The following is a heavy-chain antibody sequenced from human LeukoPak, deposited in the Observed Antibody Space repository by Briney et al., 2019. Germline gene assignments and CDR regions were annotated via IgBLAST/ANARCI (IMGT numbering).Heavy chain of an antibody. J-gene: IGHJ4*02. CDR2: ISSNGGGT. V-gene: IGHV3-23*01. CDR3: AKDGGGNSRFDS. Sequence: GGSLRLSCAASRFIFSSYAMSWVRQAPGKGLEWVSGISSNGGGTYYPDSVKGRFTISRDNSKNTVYLQMNSLRAEDTAIYYCAKDGGGNSRFDSWGQGTLVTVSS. D-gene: IGHD4-23*01. CDR1: RFIFSSYA.